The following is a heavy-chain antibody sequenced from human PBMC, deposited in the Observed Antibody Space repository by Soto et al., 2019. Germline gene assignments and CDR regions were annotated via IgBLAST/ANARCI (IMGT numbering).Heavy chain of an antibody. V-gene: IGHV3-21*01. J-gene: IGHJ4*02. CDR1: GFTFSSYS. Sequence: GGSLRLSCAASGFTFSSYSMNWVRQAPGKGLEWVSSISSSSYIYYADSVKGRFTISRDNAKNSLYLQMNSLRAEDTAVSYCARDARKRNCGAPHLLDCGGQGPGVAVP. CDR2: ISSSSYI. CDR3: ARDARKRNCGAPHLLDC. D-gene: IGHD4-17*01.